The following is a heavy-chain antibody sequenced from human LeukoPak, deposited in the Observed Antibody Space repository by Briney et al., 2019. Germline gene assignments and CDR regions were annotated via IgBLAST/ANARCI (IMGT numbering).Heavy chain of an antibody. CDR1: GGSISSSSYY. D-gene: IGHD3-3*01. CDR3: ASIFLEWLLWSY. J-gene: IGHJ4*02. Sequence: SETLSLTCTVSGGSISSSSYYWGWIRQPPGKGLEWIGSIYYSGSTYYNPSLKSRVTISVDTSKNQFSLKLSSVTAADTAVYHCASIFLEWLLWSYWGQGTLVTVSS. V-gene: IGHV4-39*01. CDR2: IYYSGST.